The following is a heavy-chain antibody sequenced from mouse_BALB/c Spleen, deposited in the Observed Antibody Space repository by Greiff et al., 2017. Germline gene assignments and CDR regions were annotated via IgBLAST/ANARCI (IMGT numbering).Heavy chain of an antibody. D-gene: IGHD2-4*01. CDR2: IYPGNVNT. V-gene: IGHV1S56*01. Sequence: VQLQQSGPELVKPGASVRISCKASGYTFTSYYIHWVKQRPGQGLEWIGWIYPGNVNTKYNEKFKGKATLTADKSSSTAYMQLSSLTSEDSAVYFCARPYDYDSAWFAYWGQGTLVTVSA. CDR3: ARPYDYDSAWFAY. CDR1: GYTFTSYY. J-gene: IGHJ3*01.